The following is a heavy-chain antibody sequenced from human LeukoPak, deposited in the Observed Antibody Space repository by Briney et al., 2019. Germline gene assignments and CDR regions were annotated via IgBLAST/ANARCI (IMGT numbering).Heavy chain of an antibody. CDR3: ARDKGYGMDV. V-gene: IGHV3-33*01. CDR2: IWYDGSNK. CDR1: GFTFSSYG. J-gene: IGHJ6*02. Sequence: GRSLRLSCAASGFTFSSYGMHWVRQAPGEGLEWVAVIWYDGSNKYYADSVKGRFTNSRDNSKNTLYLQMNSLRAEDTAVYYCARDKGYGMDVWGQGTTVTVSS.